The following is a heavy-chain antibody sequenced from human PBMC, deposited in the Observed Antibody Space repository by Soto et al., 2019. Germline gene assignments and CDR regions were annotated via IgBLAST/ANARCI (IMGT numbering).Heavy chain of an antibody. V-gene: IGHV4-30-2*01. Sequence: SETLSLTCAVSGGSITSGNSYSWSWIRQPPGMGLEWIGSISHTGSTSYNPSLKSRLTMSVDKSKNQFSLRLSSVTAADMAVYYCARAVAPYFGTWFDPWGQGILVTVSS. J-gene: IGHJ5*02. CDR2: ISHTGST. CDR1: GGSITSGNSYS. CDR3: ARAVAPYFGTWFDP. D-gene: IGHD3-10*01.